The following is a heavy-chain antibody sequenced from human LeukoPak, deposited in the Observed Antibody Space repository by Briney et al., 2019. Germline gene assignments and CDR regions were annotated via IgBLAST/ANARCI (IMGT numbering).Heavy chain of an antibody. V-gene: IGHV3-30*04. CDR2: ISYDGSNK. D-gene: IGHD6-19*01. J-gene: IGHJ6*02. CDR1: GFTFSSYA. Sequence: GGSLRLSCAASGFTFSSYAMHWVRQAPGKGLEWVAVISYDGSNKYYVDSVKGRFTISRDNSKNTLYLQMNSLRAEDTAVYYCARAGYSSGWYVAYYYYYGMDVWGQGTTVTVSS. CDR3: ARAGYSSGWYVAYYYYYGMDV.